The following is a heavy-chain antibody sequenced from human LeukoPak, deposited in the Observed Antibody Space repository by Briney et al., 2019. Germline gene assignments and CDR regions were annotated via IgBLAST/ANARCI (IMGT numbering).Heavy chain of an antibody. Sequence: ASVKVSCKVSGYTLTELSMHWVRQAPGKGLEWMGGFDPEDGETIYAQKFQGRVTMNEDTSTDTAYMELSSLRSEDTAVYYCATNVAAWTVGVGELGDPQYFDYWGQGTLVTVSS. CDR2: FDPEDGET. CDR1: GYTLTELS. CDR3: ATNVAAWTVGVGELGDPQYFDY. J-gene: IGHJ4*02. V-gene: IGHV1-24*01. D-gene: IGHD4-23*01.